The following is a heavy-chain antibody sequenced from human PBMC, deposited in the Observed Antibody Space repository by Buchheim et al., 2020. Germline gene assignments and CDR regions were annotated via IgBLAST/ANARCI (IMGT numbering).Heavy chain of an antibody. CDR2: IKSKTDGGTT. CDR1: GFTFSNAW. V-gene: IGHV3-15*01. J-gene: IGHJ6*02. CDR3: TTGAPIGYYYYYGMDV. Sequence: EVQLVESGGGLVKPGGSLRLSCAASGFTFSNAWMSWVRQAPGKGLEWVGRIKSKTDGGTTDYAAPVKGRFTIPRAESKNTLYLQMNRLKTEDTAVYYCTTGAPIGYYYYYGMDVWGQGTT.